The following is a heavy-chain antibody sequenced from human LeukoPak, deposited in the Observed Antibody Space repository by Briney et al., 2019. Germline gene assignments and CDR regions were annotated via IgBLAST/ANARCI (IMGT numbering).Heavy chain of an antibody. CDR2: IYYSGST. Sequence: ASETLSLTCTVSGGSISSSSYYWGWIRQPPGKGLEWIGSIYYSGSTYYNPSLKRRVSISVDTSKNQFSLKLSPVTAADTAVYYCARQWAAGWFDPWGQGTLVTVSS. CDR1: GGSISSSSYY. J-gene: IGHJ5*02. D-gene: IGHD6-13*01. V-gene: IGHV4-39*01. CDR3: ARQWAAGWFDP.